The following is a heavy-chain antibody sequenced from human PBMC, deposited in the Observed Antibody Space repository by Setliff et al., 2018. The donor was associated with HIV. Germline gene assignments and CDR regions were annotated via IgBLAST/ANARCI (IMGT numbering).Heavy chain of an antibody. CDR1: GGSFSGYY. CDR2: IFTSGSA. D-gene: IGHD2-15*01. Sequence: SETLSLTCAVYGGSFSGYYWSWIRQPPGKGLEWIGRIFTSGSASYNPSLKSRVTISVDTSKNQFSLKLSSVTAADTAIYYCARHVSGSDLYWFDPWGQGALVTVSS. CDR3: ARHVSGSDLYWFDP. V-gene: IGHV4-34*12. J-gene: IGHJ5*02.